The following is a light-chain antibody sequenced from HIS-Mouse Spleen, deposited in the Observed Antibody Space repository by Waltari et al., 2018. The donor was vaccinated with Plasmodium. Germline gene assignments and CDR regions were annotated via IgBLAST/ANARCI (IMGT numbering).Light chain of an antibody. CDR2: GAS. V-gene: IGKV3D-15*01. Sequence: EIVMTQSPATLSVSPGERATLSCRASQSVSSNLAWYQQKPGQAPPLLIYGASTSATVIAAMCGGRWSGTEFTIISSSLQAEDFADYYCQQYNNWSFTFGPGTKVDIK. CDR3: QQYNNWSFT. J-gene: IGKJ3*01. CDR1: QSVSSN.